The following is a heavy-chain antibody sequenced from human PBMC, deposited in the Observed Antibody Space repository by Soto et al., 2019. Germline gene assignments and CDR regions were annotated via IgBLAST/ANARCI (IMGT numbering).Heavy chain of an antibody. Sequence: DVQLVESGGGLVQPGGSLRLSCAASGFTFSGSWMSWVRQAPGKGLEFVANIKEDGSVKNYVDSVKGRFTISRDNAKNSVYLQMNSLRDEDTAVYYCARAPGDSSFDHWGQGTLVTVSS. V-gene: IGHV3-7*03. J-gene: IGHJ4*02. CDR2: IKEDGSVK. D-gene: IGHD6-13*01. CDR3: ARAPGDSSFDH. CDR1: GFTFSGSW.